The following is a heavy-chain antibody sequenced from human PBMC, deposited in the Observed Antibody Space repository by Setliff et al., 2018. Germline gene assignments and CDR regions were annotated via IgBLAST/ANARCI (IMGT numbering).Heavy chain of an antibody. V-gene: IGHV3-53*01. J-gene: IGHJ3*02. CDR3: AKDRRQWGRIAVPSNDAFDI. CDR2: IYSGGST. D-gene: IGHD6-19*01. Sequence: GSLRLSCAASGFTVSSNYMSWVRQAPGKGLEWVSVIYSGGSTYYSDSVKGRFTISRDNSKNTLYLQMISLRAGDTAVYYCAKDRRQWGRIAVPSNDAFDIWGQGTMVTVSS. CDR1: GFTVSSNY.